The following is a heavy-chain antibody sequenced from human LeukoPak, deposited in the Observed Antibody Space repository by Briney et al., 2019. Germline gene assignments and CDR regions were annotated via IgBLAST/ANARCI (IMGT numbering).Heavy chain of an antibody. CDR3: SKDRGGTLGDYFDY. CDR2: IGGSGGTT. J-gene: IGHJ4*02. CDR1: GFTFRSYA. D-gene: IGHD3-10*01. Sequence: AGGSLRLSCAVSGFTFRSYAMSWVRQSPGKGLEWVSAIGGSGGTTYYADSVKGRFTISRDNSKNTLYLQMTSLRAEDTALYYCSKDRGGTLGDYFDYWGQGTLVTVSS. V-gene: IGHV3-23*01.